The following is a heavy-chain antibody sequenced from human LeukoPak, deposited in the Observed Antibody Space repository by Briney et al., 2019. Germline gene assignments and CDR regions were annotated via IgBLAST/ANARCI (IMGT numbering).Heavy chain of an antibody. D-gene: IGHD4-17*01. J-gene: IGHJ4*02. V-gene: IGHV4-59*01. Sequence: SETLSLTCTVSGGSISSYYWSWIRQPPGKGLEWIGYIYYSGSTNYNPSLKSRVTISVDTSKNQFSLKLSSVTAADTAVYYCASVRVTTPPPPWVDYWGQGTLVTVSS. CDR2: IYYSGST. CDR3: ASVRVTTPPPPWVDY. CDR1: GGSISSYY.